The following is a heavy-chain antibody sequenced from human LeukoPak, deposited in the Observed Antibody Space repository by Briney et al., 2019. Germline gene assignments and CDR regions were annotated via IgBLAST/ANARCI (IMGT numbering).Heavy chain of an antibody. CDR1: GFTFSTYW. J-gene: IGHJ5*02. D-gene: IGHD5-12*01. CDR2: INSDGSRT. Sequence: TGGSLRLSCAASGFTFSTYWMHWVRQAPGKGLVWVSRINSDGSRTSYADFVKGRFTISRDNAKNTLYLQMNSLRAEDTAVYYCAREHYSGYDWGTNWFDPWGQGTLVTVSS. V-gene: IGHV3-74*01. CDR3: AREHYSGYDWGTNWFDP.